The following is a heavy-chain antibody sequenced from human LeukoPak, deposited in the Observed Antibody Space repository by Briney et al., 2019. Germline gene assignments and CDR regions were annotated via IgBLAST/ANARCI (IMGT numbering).Heavy chain of an antibody. Sequence: LVKVSCKASGGTFSSYAISWVRQAPGQGLEWMGGIIPIFGTANYAQKFQGRVTITTDESTSTAYMELSSLRSEDTAVYYCASDFEYSSSGFDYWGQGTLVTVSS. D-gene: IGHD6-6*01. J-gene: IGHJ4*02. CDR3: ASDFEYSSSGFDY. CDR1: GGTFSSYA. V-gene: IGHV1-69*05. CDR2: IIPIFGTA.